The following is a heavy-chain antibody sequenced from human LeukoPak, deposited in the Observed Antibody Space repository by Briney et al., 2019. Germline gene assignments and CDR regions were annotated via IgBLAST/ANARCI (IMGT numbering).Heavy chain of an antibody. CDR3: ANWDASHSSGWYDY. CDR1: GFTFSSYA. D-gene: IGHD6-19*01. J-gene: IGHJ4*02. Sequence: GGSLRLSCAASGFTFSSYAMSWARQAPGKGLECVSAISASGGSTYYAASVKGRFTISRDNSKKTLYLQMNSLRAENTAVYYCANWDASHSSGWYDYRGQGTLVTVSS. CDR2: ISASGGST. V-gene: IGHV3-23*01.